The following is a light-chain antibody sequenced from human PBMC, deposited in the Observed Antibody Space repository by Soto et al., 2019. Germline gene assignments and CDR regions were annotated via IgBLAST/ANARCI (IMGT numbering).Light chain of an antibody. CDR2: DAS. J-gene: IGKJ5*01. Sequence: EIVLTQSPATLSLSPGERATLSCRASQGVSSYLAWYQQKPGQAPRLLIYDASNRTTGIPARFSGSGPGTDFTLTISSLEPEDFAVYYCQEHASIFGQGTRLEIK. V-gene: IGKV3D-11*01. CDR1: QGVSSY. CDR3: QEHASI.